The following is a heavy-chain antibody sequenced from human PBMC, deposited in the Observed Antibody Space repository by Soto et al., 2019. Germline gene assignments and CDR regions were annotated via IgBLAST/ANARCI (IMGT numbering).Heavy chain of an antibody. CDR3: ARVGDCSGGSCLGDAFDI. V-gene: IGHV5-51*01. J-gene: IGHJ3*02. CDR1: GYSFTSYW. D-gene: IGHD2-15*01. Sequence: PGESLKISCKGSGYSFTSYWIGWVRQMPGKGLEWMGIIFPGDSDTRYSPSFQGQVTISADKSISTAYLQWSSLKASDTAMYYCARVGDCSGGSCLGDAFDIWGQGTMVTVSS. CDR2: IFPGDSDT.